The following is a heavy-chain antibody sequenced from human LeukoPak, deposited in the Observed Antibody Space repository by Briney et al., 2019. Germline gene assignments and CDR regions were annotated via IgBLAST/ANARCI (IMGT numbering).Heavy chain of an antibody. CDR1: GFTFDDYT. Sequence: GGSLRLSCAASGFTFDDYTMHWVRQAPGKGLEWVSLIRWDGGSTYYADSVKGRFAVSRDNSKNSLYLQMNSLRTDDTALYYCAKAARDYYYVDVWGKGTTVIVSS. CDR2: IRWDGGST. CDR3: AKAARDYYYVDV. J-gene: IGHJ6*03. V-gene: IGHV3-43*01.